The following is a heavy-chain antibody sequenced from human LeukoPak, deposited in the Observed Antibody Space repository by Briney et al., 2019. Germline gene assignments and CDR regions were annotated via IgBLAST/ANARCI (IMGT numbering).Heavy chain of an antibody. CDR2: ISAYNDNT. J-gene: IGHJ5*02. D-gene: IGHD1-1*01. CDR1: GYTFTSYG. Sequence: ASVKVSCKASGYTFTSYGISWVRQAPGQGLEWMGWISAYNDNTNYAQKLQGRVTMTTDTSTSTAYMELRSLRSDDTAVYYCARGGPGAGTTWWFDPWGQGTLVTVSS. V-gene: IGHV1-18*01. CDR3: ARGGPGAGTTWWFDP.